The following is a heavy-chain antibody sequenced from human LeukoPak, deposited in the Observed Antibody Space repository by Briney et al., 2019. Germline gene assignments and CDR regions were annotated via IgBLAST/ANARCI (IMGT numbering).Heavy chain of an antibody. Sequence: SETLSLTCTVSGGSINYYYWMWIRQPPGKGLEWIGYIYYSGGTHYNPSLKSRVTMLVDTSKNQFSLKLSSVTAADTAVYYCARGSDGYNFDYWGQGTLVTVSS. V-gene: IGHV4-59*12. J-gene: IGHJ4*02. CDR2: IYYSGGT. CDR1: GGSINYYY. CDR3: ARGSDGYNFDY. D-gene: IGHD5-24*01.